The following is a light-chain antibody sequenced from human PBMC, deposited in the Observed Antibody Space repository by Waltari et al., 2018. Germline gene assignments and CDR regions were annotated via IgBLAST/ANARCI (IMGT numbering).Light chain of an antibody. Sequence: QSALTQPASVSGSPGQSITISCSGSRSDIGSYSLVSWYQQHPGKAPKLMIYEVTKRPSGVSDRCSGSKSGNTAYLTISGLQADDEAHYHCCSYAGSSTFEIFGGGTKVTVL. CDR2: EVT. J-gene: IGLJ2*01. CDR1: RSDIGSYSL. CDR3: CSYAGSSTFEI. V-gene: IGLV2-23*02.